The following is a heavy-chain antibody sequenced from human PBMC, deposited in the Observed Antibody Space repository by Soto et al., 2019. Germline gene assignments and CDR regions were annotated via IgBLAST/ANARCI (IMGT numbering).Heavy chain of an antibody. D-gene: IGHD2-21*01. Sequence: SETLSLTCAVYGGFFIGYYWTWIRQPPGTGLEWIGEINHSGSTNYNPSLKSRVTISVDTSKNQFSLKLTSVTAADTAVYYCARRAVVAVTGSLDNWLDPWGQGILVTVSS. CDR1: GGFFIGYY. V-gene: IGHV4-34*01. CDR2: INHSGST. CDR3: ARRAVVAVTGSLDNWLDP. J-gene: IGHJ5*02.